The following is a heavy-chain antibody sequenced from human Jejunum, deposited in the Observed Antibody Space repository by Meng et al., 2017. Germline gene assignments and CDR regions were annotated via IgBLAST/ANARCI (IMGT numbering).Heavy chain of an antibody. CDR3: ARGNEYSNYGADF. D-gene: IGHD4-11*01. Sequence: QVKLQQWGAGLLKPSETLSLSCAVYGGSISAYYCPWIRQPPGKGLEWIGEINDSGSTNYNPSLKSRVTISVDTSKSQFYLRVSSVTAADTAVYYCARGNEYSNYGADFWGQGTLVTVSS. CDR1: GGSISAYY. CDR2: INDSGST. J-gene: IGHJ4*02. V-gene: IGHV4-34*01.